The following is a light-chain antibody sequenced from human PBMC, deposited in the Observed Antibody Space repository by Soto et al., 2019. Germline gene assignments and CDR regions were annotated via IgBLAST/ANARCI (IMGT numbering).Light chain of an antibody. CDR3: QQFNSYPIT. V-gene: IGKV1-9*01. Sequence: DIQMTQSPSSLSASVGDRVTIACRASQSISSSVNWYQQKAGKATNLLIYTASSLESGVPSRFSGSGSGTEFTLTIGGLQPDDFATYYCQQFNSYPITFGQGTKVDIK. CDR1: QSISSS. CDR2: TAS. J-gene: IGKJ1*01.